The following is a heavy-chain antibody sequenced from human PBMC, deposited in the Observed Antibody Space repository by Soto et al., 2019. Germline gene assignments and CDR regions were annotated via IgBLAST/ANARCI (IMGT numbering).Heavy chain of an antibody. Sequence: QVQLQQWGAGLLKPSETLSLTCAVYGGSFSGYYWTWIRQTPGKRLEWIGEINDSGSTNYKPSLKSRVTISADTSKKQFSLNVTSVTAADTAVYYCARGECSSNYCFTRWALDIWGQGTVVTVSS. CDR1: GGSFSGYY. J-gene: IGHJ3*02. V-gene: IGHV4-34*01. D-gene: IGHD2-2*01. CDR2: INDSGST. CDR3: ARGECSSNYCFTRWALDI.